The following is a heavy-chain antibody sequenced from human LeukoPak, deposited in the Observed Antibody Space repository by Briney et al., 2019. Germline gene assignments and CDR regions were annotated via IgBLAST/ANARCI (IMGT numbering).Heavy chain of an antibody. J-gene: IGHJ2*01. V-gene: IGHV4-59*01. CDR1: GGSISSYY. Sequence: SETLSLTRTVSGGSISSYYWSWIRQPPGKGLEWIGYIYYSGSTNYNPSLKSRVTISVDTSKDQFSLKLSSVTAADTAVYYCARGRIIGWYFDLWGRGTLVTVSS. D-gene: IGHD3-16*02. CDR3: ARGRIIGWYFDL. CDR2: IYYSGST.